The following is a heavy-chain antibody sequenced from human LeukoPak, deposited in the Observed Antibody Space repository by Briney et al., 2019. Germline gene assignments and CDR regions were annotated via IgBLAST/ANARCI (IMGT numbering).Heavy chain of an antibody. V-gene: IGHV3-7*02. J-gene: IGHJ4*02. CDR3: AKGYYYDSSAYFPDFDY. CDR2: IKQDGSEK. CDR1: GFTFRNYW. Sequence: GGSLRLSCAASGFTFRNYWMSWVRQPPGKGLEWVANIKQDGSEKYYVDSVKGRFTISRDNAKNSLYLQMNSLRAEDTAVYYCAKGYYYDSSAYFPDFDYWGQGTLVTVSS. D-gene: IGHD3-22*01.